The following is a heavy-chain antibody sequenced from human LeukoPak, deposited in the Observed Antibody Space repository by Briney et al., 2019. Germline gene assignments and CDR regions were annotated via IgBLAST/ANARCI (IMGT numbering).Heavy chain of an antibody. CDR2: IKHSGRT. V-gene: IGHV4-34*01. D-gene: IGHD3-22*01. Sequence: SETPSLTCALYGGSFIGSNWSWIRQPPRKGLEWMGEIKHSGRTNYNTSLKCRATISVATTKHQFPLKLSSVTVADTAVYYCARGLYSSGLDQSPYYFDYWGQGTLVTVSS. J-gene: IGHJ4*02. CDR3: ARGLYSSGLDQSPYYFDY. CDR1: GGSFIGSN.